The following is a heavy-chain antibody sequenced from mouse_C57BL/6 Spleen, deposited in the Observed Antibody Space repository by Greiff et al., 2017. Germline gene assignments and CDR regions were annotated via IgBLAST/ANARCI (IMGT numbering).Heavy chain of an antibody. V-gene: IGHV1-5*01. J-gene: IGHJ4*01. CDR3: TRGGCDEDYAMDY. CDR1: GYTFTSYW. CDR2: IYPGNRDT. Sequence: VQLQQSGTVLARPGASVKMSCKTSGYTFTSYWMHWVKQRPGQGLEWIGAIYPGNRDTSSNQKFKGKAKLTAVTSASTAYMALSSLTNEDSAVXYFTRGGCDEDYAMDYWGQGTSVTVSS.